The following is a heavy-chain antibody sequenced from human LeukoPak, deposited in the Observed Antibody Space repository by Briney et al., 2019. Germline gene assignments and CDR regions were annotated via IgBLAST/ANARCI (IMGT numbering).Heavy chain of an antibody. CDR3: ARGGYCDGTGCYLGYYYYYYMDV. CDR1: GDSIGRYY. D-gene: IGHD2-2*01. J-gene: IGHJ6*03. Sequence: SETLSLTCTVSGDSIGRYYWNWIRQPAGKGLEWIGRISASGGTNYNPSLKSRVTMSVDTSRNRSSLRLSSVTAADTGVFYCARGGYCDGTGCYLGYYYYYYMDVWGKGTTVTVSS. V-gene: IGHV4-4*07. CDR2: ISASGGT.